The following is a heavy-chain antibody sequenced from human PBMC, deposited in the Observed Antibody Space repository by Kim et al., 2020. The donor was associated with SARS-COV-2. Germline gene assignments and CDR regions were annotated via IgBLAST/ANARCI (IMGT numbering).Heavy chain of an antibody. V-gene: IGHV3-48*02. Sequence: YADSVKGRFTISRDNAKNSLYLQMNSLRDEDTAVYYCARVVKQLGYYFDYWGQGTLVTVSS. D-gene: IGHD6-6*01. CDR3: ARVVKQLGYYFDY. J-gene: IGHJ4*02.